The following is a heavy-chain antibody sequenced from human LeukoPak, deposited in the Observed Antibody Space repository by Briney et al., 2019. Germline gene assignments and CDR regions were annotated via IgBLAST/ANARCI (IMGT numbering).Heavy chain of an antibody. CDR3: ARDLDSSGRQYYFDY. V-gene: IGHV1-69*04. CDR2: IIPILGIA. CDR1: GGTFSSYA. J-gene: IGHJ4*02. Sequence: SVKVSCKASGGTFSSYAISWVRQAPGQGLGWMGRIIPILGIANYAQKFQGRVTITADKSTSTAYMELSSLRSEDTAVYYCARDLDSSGRQYYFDYWGQGTLVTVSS. D-gene: IGHD6-19*01.